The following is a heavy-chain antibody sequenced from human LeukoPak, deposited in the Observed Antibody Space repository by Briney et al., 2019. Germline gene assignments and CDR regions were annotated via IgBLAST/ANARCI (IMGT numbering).Heavy chain of an antibody. D-gene: IGHD3-16*01. Sequence: SETLSLTCTVSGDSIRTYHWSWIRQPPGKGLEWIGYISDSGRTNYNPSLKSRVSISPDTSKNQLSLRPSSVTAADTAVYYCARQFALTWFDPWGQGTLVTVSS. CDR2: ISDSGRT. CDR3: ARQFALTWFDP. J-gene: IGHJ5*02. V-gene: IGHV4-59*08. CDR1: GDSIRTYH.